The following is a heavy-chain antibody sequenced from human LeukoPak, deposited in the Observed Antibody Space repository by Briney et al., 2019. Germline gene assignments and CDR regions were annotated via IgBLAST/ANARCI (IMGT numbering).Heavy chain of an antibody. D-gene: IGHD2-15*01. Sequence: PGGSLRLSCTASGFTFGDYAMSWVRQAPTKALEWVARIKEDGSEIYYVDSVKDRFTISRDNAKKSLYLQMNSLRAEDTAVYYCAREWWYLDYWGQGTLVTVSS. CDR3: AREWWYLDY. V-gene: IGHV3-7*03. CDR1: GFTFGDYA. CDR2: IKEDGSEI. J-gene: IGHJ4*02.